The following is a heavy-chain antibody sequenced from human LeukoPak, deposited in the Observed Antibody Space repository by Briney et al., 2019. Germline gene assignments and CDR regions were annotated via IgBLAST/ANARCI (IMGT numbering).Heavy chain of an antibody. Sequence: ASVKVPCKASGYTFTSYDINWVRQAPGQGLEWMGLINPSGGSTRYAQKFQGRVTMTRDMSTSTVYMELSSLRSEDTAVYYCARALPHRRLMDTTMEQHWFDPWGQGTLVTVSS. J-gene: IGHJ5*02. CDR3: ARALPHRRLMDTTMEQHWFDP. D-gene: IGHD5-18*01. V-gene: IGHV1-46*01. CDR1: GYTFTSYD. CDR2: INPSGGST.